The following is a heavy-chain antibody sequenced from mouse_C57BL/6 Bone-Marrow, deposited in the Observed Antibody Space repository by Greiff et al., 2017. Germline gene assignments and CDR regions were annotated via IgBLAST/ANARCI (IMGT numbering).Heavy chain of an antibody. V-gene: IGHV1-39*01. CDR2: INPNYGTT. J-gene: IGHJ2*01. Sequence: VQLQQSGPELVKPGASVKISCKASGYSFTDYNMNWVKQSNGKSLEWIGVINPNYGTTSYNQKFKGKATLTVDQSSSTAYMQRNSLTSEDSAVYYGASSYYYGSSLDYWGQGTTRTVSS. CDR1: GYSFTDYN. D-gene: IGHD1-1*01. CDR3: ASSYYYGSSLDY.